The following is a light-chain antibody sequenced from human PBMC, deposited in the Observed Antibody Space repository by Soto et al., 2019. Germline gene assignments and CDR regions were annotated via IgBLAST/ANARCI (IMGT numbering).Light chain of an antibody. J-gene: IGLJ1*01. V-gene: IGLV3-21*02. CDR3: QVWDSDSDPSYV. CDR2: DDT. CDR1: NIGAYS. Sequence: YELTQPPSVSVAPGQTARITCGGNNIGAYSVYWYQQKPGQAPVLVVYDDTNRPSGIPGRFSGSNSGNTATLTISSVEAGDEAAYYCQVWDSDSDPSYVFGGGTKVTV.